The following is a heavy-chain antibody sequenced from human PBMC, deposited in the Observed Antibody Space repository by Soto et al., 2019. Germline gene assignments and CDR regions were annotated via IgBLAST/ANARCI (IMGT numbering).Heavy chain of an antibody. J-gene: IGHJ6*02. CDR2: INPNSGGT. D-gene: IGHD6-13*01. CDR1: GYTFTGYY. CDR3: ARDLVAAAGAPYYYYYGMDV. Sequence: QVPLVQSGAEVKKPGASVKVSCKASGYTFTGYYMHWVRQAPGQGLEWMGWINPNSGGTNYAQKFQGRVTMTRDTSISTAYMELSRLRSDDTAVYYCARDLVAAAGAPYYYYYGMDVWGQGTTVTVSS. V-gene: IGHV1-2*02.